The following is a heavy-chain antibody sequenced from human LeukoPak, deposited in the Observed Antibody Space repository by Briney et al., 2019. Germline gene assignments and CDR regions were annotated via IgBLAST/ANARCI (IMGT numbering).Heavy chain of an antibody. D-gene: IGHD3-3*01. CDR1: GFTFSSYE. CDR3: ARDGARDYDFWSGYWGSHGMDV. CDR2: ISSSGSTI. J-gene: IGHJ6*02. Sequence: GGSLRLSCAASGFTFSSYEMNWVRQAPGKGLEWVSYISSSGSTIHYADSVKGRFTISRDNAKNSLYLQMNSLRAEDTAVYYCARDGARDYDFWSGYWGSHGMDVWGQGTTVTVSS. V-gene: IGHV3-48*03.